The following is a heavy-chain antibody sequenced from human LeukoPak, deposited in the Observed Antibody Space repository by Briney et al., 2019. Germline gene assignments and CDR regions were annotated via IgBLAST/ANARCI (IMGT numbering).Heavy chain of an antibody. J-gene: IGHJ4*02. CDR3: AREYYDILTGSLDY. D-gene: IGHD3-9*01. CDR2: INPHSGGT. CDR1: GYRFTGYY. V-gene: IGHV1-2*02. Sequence: ASVKVSCKASGYRFTGYYIHWVRQAPGQGLEWMGWINPHSGGTKFAQKFQGRVTMTRDTSISTAYMEVSRLRSDDAALYYCAREYYDILTGSLDYWGQGTLVTVSS.